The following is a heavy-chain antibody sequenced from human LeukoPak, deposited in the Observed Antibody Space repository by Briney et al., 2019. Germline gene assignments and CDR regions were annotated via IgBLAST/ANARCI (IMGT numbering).Heavy chain of an antibody. Sequence: ASVKVSCKASGYIFTNYYLHWVRQAPGQGLEWVGIINPGDASTSYAQKFQGRVTMTRDTSTSTVYVDLSSLRSEDTAMYYCARVYCSGGSCYGEVFDYWGQGTLVTVSS. D-gene: IGHD2-15*01. CDR2: INPGDAST. CDR1: GYIFTNYY. CDR3: ARVYCSGGSCYGEVFDY. J-gene: IGHJ4*02. V-gene: IGHV1-46*01.